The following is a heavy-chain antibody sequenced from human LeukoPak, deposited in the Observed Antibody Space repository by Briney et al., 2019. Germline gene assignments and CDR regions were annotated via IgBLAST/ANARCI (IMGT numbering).Heavy chain of an antibody. CDR2: ISGSGGST. D-gene: IGHD1-26*01. CDR3: AKYGYSGSYYVSVYFDY. V-gene: IGHV3-23*01. CDR1: GFTFSSYA. J-gene: IGHJ4*02. Sequence: PGGSLRLSCAASGFTFSSYAMSWVRQAPGKGLEWVSAISGSGGSTYYADSVKGRFTISRDNSKNTLYLQMNSLRAGDTAVYYCAKYGYSGSYYVSVYFDYWGQGTLVTVSS.